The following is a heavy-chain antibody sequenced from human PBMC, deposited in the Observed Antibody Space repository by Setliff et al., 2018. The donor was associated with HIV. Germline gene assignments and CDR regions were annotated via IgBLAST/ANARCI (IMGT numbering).Heavy chain of an antibody. CDR2: GGT. Sequence: SETLSLTCTVSGASIRSHYRRSSETPVVTSDGGTNYNPSLRSRVIMSMDTSMNQFSLNLNSVTATDTAVYYCARGSCFNTGCLDSWGQGALVTVSS. CDR3: ARGSCFNTGCLDS. CDR1: GASIRSHY. D-gene: IGHD2-2*01. J-gene: IGHJ4*02. V-gene: IGHV4-4*09.